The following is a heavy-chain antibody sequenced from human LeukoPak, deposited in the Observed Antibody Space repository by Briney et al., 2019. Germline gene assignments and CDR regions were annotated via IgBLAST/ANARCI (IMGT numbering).Heavy chain of an antibody. CDR1: GGSISRGSYY. Sequence: SETLSLTCTVSGGSISRGSYYWSWIRQPAGKGLEWIGRIYTSGSTNYNPSLKSRVTISVDTSKNQFSLKLSSVTAADTAVYYGAAIGITPFDYWGQGTLVTVSS. CDR2: IYTSGST. V-gene: IGHV4-61*02. CDR3: AAIGITPFDY. J-gene: IGHJ4*02. D-gene: IGHD3-10*01.